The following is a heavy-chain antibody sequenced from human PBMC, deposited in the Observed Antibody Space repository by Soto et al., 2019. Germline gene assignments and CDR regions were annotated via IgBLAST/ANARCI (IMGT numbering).Heavy chain of an antibody. CDR3: ARDQVSSSWYFDY. J-gene: IGHJ4*02. D-gene: IGHD6-13*01. CDR2: IKQDGSEK. V-gene: IGHV3-7*01. Sequence: GGSLRLSCAASGFTFSSYWMSWVRQAPGKGLEWVANIKQDGSEKYYVDSVKGRFTISRDNAKNSLYLQMNSLRAEDTAVYYCARDQVSSSWYFDYWGQGTLVTVSS. CDR1: GFTFSSYW.